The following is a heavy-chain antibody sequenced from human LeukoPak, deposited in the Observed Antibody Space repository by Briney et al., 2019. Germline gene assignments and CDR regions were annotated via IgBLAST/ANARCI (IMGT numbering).Heavy chain of an antibody. Sequence: GGSLRLSCAASGFTVDSNYLSWVRQAPGKGLEWVSTIYTGGNTYYAASVKGRFTISRDFSKNTVFLHMNSLRAEDTAMYYCARGDDSGYYDYFDHWGQGTLVTVSS. CDR3: ARGDDSGYYDYFDH. V-gene: IGHV3-53*01. CDR2: IYTGGNT. CDR1: GFTVDSNY. J-gene: IGHJ4*02. D-gene: IGHD3-22*01.